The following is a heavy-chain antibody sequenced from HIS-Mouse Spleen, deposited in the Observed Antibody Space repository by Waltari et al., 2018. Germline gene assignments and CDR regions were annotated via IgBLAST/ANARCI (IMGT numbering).Heavy chain of an antibody. V-gene: IGHV1-8*01. D-gene: IGHD3-10*01. CDR3: ARGHRGQAGNWFDP. CDR1: GYTFTSYD. J-gene: IGHJ5*02. CDR2: MNPNSGNT. Sequence: QVQLVQSGAEVKKPGASVKVSCKASGYTFTSYDINWVRQATGQGLEWMGWMNPNSGNTGYAQKFQGRFTMTRNTSISTAYMELGSLRSEDTAVYYCARGHRGQAGNWFDPWGQGTLVTVSS.